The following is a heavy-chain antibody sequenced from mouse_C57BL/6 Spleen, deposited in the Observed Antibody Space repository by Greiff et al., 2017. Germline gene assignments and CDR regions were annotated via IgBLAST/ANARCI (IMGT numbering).Heavy chain of an antibody. V-gene: IGHV1-54*01. CDR1: GYAFTNYL. J-gene: IGHJ3*01. D-gene: IGHD1-1*01. CDR2: INPGSGGT. Sequence: VQLQQSGAELVRPGTSVKVSCKASGYAFTNYLIEWVKQRPGQGLEWIGVINPGSGGTNYTEKFKGKATLTADKSSSTAYMQLSSLTSEDSAVYFCARSGSSRFAYWGQGTLVTVSA. CDR3: ARSGSSRFAY.